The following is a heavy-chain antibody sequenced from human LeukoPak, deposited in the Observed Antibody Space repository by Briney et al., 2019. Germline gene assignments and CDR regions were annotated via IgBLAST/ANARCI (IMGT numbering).Heavy chain of an antibody. CDR3: TSYDILTGYDAFDI. D-gene: IGHD3-9*01. V-gene: IGHV3-15*01. Sequence: GGSLRLSCAASGFTFSNAWMSWVRQAPGKGLEWVCRIKSKTDGGTTDYAAPVKGRFTISRDDSKNTLYLQMNSLKTEDTAVYYCTSYDILTGYDAFDIWGQGTMVTVSS. CDR2: IKSKTDGGTT. CDR1: GFTFSNAW. J-gene: IGHJ3*02.